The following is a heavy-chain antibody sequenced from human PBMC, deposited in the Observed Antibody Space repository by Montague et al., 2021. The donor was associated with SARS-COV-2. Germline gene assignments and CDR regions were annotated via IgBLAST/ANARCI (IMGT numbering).Heavy chain of an antibody. D-gene: IGHD3-22*01. V-gene: IGHV4-39*02. CDR2: IYYTGNT. CDR1: GGSITNNIDY. CDR3: ARLKRYFDSSGSPSAFDF. Sequence: SETLSLTCTVSGGSITNNIDYWAWIRRPPGKGLEWIGSIYYTGNTYYNPSLKSRVTISVVTSKNHFTLKLSSVTAAETAVYYCARLKRYFDSSGSPSAFDFWGQGTKVTVSS. J-gene: IGHJ3*01.